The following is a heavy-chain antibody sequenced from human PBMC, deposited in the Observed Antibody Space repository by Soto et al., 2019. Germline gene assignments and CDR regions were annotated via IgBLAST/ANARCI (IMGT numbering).Heavy chain of an antibody. CDR3: ARDLFSSSWYVRAFDV. CDR2: INPSVGTT. V-gene: IGHV1-46*03. D-gene: IGHD6-13*01. CDR1: EYTFSDYS. J-gene: IGHJ3*01. Sequence: QVQLVQSGAEVKKPGASVKLSCKASEYTFSDYSLHWVRQAPGQGLERMGIINPSVGTTTYAQRFHDRVIMTRDTSTSTVYMELSSLRSEDTAVYYCARDLFSSSWYVRAFDVWGQGTMVTVSS.